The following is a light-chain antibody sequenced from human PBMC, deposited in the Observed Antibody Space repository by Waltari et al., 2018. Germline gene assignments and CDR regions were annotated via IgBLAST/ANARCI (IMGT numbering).Light chain of an antibody. J-gene: IGKJ1*01. Sequence: DIQMTQSPSSLSASVGDRVTITCRASQSISNYLNWFQQKPGKAPKLLIYGASSLQSGVPSRFSGSGSGTEFTLTISSLQPEDFATYYCQQSDSVPPTFGQGTKVEIK. CDR3: QQSDSVPPT. CDR2: GAS. V-gene: IGKV1-39*01. CDR1: QSISNY.